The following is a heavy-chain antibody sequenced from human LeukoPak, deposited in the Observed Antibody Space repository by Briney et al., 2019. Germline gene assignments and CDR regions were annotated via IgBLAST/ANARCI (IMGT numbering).Heavy chain of an antibody. J-gene: IGHJ4*02. V-gene: IGHV4-39*01. D-gene: IGHD3-10*01. Sequence: SETLSLTCTVSGGSISSSSYYWGWIRQPPGKGLEWSGSIYYSGSTYYNPSLKSRVTISVDTSKNQFSLKLSSVTAADTAVYYCGAGSGSGIFDYWGQGTLVTVSS. CDR1: GGSISSSSYY. CDR2: IYYSGST. CDR3: GAGSGSGIFDY.